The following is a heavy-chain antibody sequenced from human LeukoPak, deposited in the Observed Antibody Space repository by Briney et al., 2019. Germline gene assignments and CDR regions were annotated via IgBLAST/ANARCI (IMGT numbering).Heavy chain of an antibody. D-gene: IGHD6-19*01. Sequence: PGGSLRLSCVASGFTFSSNWMTWVRQAPGKGLEWVSVIYSGGSTYYGDSVKGRFTISRDNSKNTLYLQMNSLGAEDTAVYYCAREGQFRIAVAWGFDYWGQGTLVTVSS. V-gene: IGHV3-66*01. CDR1: GFTFSSNW. J-gene: IGHJ4*02. CDR3: AREGQFRIAVAWGFDY. CDR2: IYSGGST.